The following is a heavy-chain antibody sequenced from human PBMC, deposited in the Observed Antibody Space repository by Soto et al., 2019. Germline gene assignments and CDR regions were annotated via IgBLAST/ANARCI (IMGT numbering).Heavy chain of an antibody. Sequence: LRLSCAVSGFTSSDHYMDWVRQAPGKGLEWVSAISGSGGSTYYADSVKGRFTISRDNSKNTLYLQMNSLRAEDTAVYYCAKATAARTYYYYGMDVWGQGTTVTVSS. D-gene: IGHD6-13*01. CDR2: ISGSGGST. V-gene: IGHV3-23*01. CDR3: AKATAARTYYYYGMDV. CDR1: GFTSSDHY. J-gene: IGHJ6*02.